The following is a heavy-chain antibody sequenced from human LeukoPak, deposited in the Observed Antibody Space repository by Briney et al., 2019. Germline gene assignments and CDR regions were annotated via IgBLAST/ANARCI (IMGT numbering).Heavy chain of an antibody. J-gene: IGHJ6*02. D-gene: IGHD6-13*01. CDR3: AKGHSSWDYHGMDV. V-gene: IGHV3-23*01. Sequence: GGCLRLSCAPSGFTFSNYAMDWVRRAPGKGLEWVAAISGSGTVTYYVDSVKGRFTISRDNSKKTLNLQMNSLRVDDTAVYYCAKGHSSWDYHGMDVWGQGTTVTVSS. CDR1: GFTFSNYA. CDR2: ISGSGTVT.